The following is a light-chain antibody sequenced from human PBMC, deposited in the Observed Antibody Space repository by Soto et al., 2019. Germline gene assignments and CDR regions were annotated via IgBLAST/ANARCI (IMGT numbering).Light chain of an antibody. CDR3: QHYNSYSEA. Sequence: PSTLSASVGDRVAITCRASQSISTWLAWYQQKPGKAPKLLIYDASSLESGVPSRFSGSGSGTEFTLTISSLQPDDFATYYCQHYNSYSEAFGQGTKVDIK. V-gene: IGKV1-5*01. J-gene: IGKJ1*01. CDR1: QSISTW. CDR2: DAS.